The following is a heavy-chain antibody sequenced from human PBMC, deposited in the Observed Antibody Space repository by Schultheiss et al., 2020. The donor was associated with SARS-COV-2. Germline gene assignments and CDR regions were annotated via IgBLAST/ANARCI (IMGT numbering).Heavy chain of an antibody. J-gene: IGHJ6*04. CDR3: AGDCGSVACPYGMDL. CDR1: GGSISSYY. D-gene: IGHD2-21*01. V-gene: IGHV4-59*01. CDR2: MYYGENT. Sequence: SQTLSLTCPVSGGSISSYYWSWIRQPPGKGLEWIGYMYYGENTNYHPSRKSRVTISGDTSKNQFSLKLSSVTAADTAVYYCAGDCGSVACPYGMDLWGEGGTVNVSS.